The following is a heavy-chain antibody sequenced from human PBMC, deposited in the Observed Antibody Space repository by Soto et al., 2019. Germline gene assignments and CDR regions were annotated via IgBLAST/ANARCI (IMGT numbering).Heavy chain of an antibody. V-gene: IGHV5-51*01. J-gene: IGHJ5*02. D-gene: IGHD3-22*01. CDR1: GYRFTSYW. CDR2: IFPSDSDT. Sequence: GESLKISCRTSGYRFTSYWIAWVRQMPGKGLEWMGIIFPSDSDTRYSLSFQGQVTISADRSTSTVFLQWASLKASDTAVYFCARKDKSGYFNWCDPGGQGTLVTVSS. CDR3: ARKDKSGYFNWCDP.